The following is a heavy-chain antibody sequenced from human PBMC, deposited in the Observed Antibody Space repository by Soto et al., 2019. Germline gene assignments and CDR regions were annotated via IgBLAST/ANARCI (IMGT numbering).Heavy chain of an antibody. CDR3: AKDHSELRFLEWRPSYYYYGMDV. V-gene: IGHV3-30*18. CDR1: GFTFSSYG. D-gene: IGHD3-3*01. J-gene: IGHJ6*02. CDR2: ISYDGSNK. Sequence: GGSLRLSCAASGFTFSSYGMHWVRQAPGKGLEWVAVISYDGSNKYYADSVKGRFTISRDNSKNTLYLQMNSLRAEDTAVYYCAKDHSELRFLEWRPSYYYYGMDVWGQGTTVTSP.